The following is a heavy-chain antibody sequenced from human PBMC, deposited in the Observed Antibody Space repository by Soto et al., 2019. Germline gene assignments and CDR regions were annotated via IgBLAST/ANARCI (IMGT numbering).Heavy chain of an antibody. CDR3: ARDSAVLPGTSFDY. J-gene: IGHJ4*02. Sequence: QVQLVQSGAEVKQPGASVKVSCKTSGYIFSDYVIHWVRQAPGQRPEWMGYIYGGNAYTKYSETFQGRVTITRDTSATTAYMELSSLTSEDTAVYYCARDSAVLPGTSFDYWGLGTLVTVFS. CDR2: IYGGNAYT. V-gene: IGHV1-3*01. CDR1: GYIFSDYV. D-gene: IGHD6-13*01.